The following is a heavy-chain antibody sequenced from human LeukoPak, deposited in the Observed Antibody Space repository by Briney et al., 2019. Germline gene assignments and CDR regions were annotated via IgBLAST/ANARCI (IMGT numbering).Heavy chain of an antibody. CDR1: GGSISSYY. CDR2: IYTSGST. D-gene: IGHD4-17*01. V-gene: IGHV4-4*07. CDR3: ARDRTAVTYNWFDP. J-gene: IGHJ5*02. Sequence: SETLSLTCTVSGGSISSYYWSWIRQLAGKGLEWIGRIYTSGSTNYNPSLKSRVTMSVDTSKNQFSLKLSSVTAADTAVYYCARDRTAVTYNWFDPWGQGTLVTVSS.